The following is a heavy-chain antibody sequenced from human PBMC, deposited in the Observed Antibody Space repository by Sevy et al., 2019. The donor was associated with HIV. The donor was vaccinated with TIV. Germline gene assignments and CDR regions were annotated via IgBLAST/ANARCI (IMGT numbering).Heavy chain of an antibody. Sequence: GGSLRLSCAASGFIFSSYNMNWVRQVPGKGLAWVSSISSSYNYIYYADSVKGRFTISRDNAKNSLYLQMNSLRAEDTAVYYCARERELELEGSVGFDLWGRGTLVTVSS. V-gene: IGHV3-21*01. CDR3: ARERELELEGSVGFDL. J-gene: IGHJ2*01. D-gene: IGHD1-7*01. CDR2: ISSSYNYI. CDR1: GFIFSSYN.